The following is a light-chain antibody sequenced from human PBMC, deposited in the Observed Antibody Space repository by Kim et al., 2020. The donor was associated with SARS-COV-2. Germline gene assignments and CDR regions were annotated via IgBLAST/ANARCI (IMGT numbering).Light chain of an antibody. CDR3: QVWDSSSDHWV. J-gene: IGLJ3*02. Sequence: APEKMGRITVGENNVGSKPLHWCQQKPGPDPARVICSDTSRPSGVPQRFSGSNPGSTATLTISRIEAGDEADYYCQVWDSSSDHWVFGGGTQLTVL. CDR1: NVGSKP. CDR2: SDT. V-gene: IGLV3-12*02.